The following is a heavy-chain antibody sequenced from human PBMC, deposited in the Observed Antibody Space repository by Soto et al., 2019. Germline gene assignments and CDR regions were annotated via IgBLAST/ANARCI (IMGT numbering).Heavy chain of an antibody. CDR2: ISSSSSTI. V-gene: IGHV3-48*02. CDR1: GFTFSSYS. D-gene: IGHD6-19*01. Sequence: GGSLRLSCAASGFTFSSYSMNWVRQAPGKGLEWVSYISSSSSTIYYADSVKGRFTISRDNAKNSLYLQMNSLRDEDTAVYYCARDAVVAGTSIRYDYGMDVWGQGTTVTVSS. CDR3: ARDAVVAGTSIRYDYGMDV. J-gene: IGHJ6*02.